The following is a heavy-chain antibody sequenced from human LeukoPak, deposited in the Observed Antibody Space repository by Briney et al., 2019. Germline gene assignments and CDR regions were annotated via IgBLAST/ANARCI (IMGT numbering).Heavy chain of an antibody. CDR3: ASFNSSSWYDGWFDP. CDR1: GGSISSYY. J-gene: IGHJ5*02. Sequence: PSETLSLTCTVSGGSISSYYWSWIRQPPGKGLEWIGYIYHSGSTNYNPSLKSRVTISVDTSKNQFSLKLSSVTAADTAVYYCASFNSSSWYDGWFDPWGQGTLVTVSS. D-gene: IGHD6-13*01. CDR2: IYHSGST. V-gene: IGHV4-59*01.